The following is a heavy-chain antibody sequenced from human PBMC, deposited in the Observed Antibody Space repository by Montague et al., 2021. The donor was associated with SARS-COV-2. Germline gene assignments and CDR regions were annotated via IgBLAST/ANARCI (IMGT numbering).Heavy chain of an antibody. J-gene: IGHJ2*01. CDR1: GGSISGDNYY. D-gene: IGHD7-27*01. CDR2: IYYTGST. Sequence: TLSLTCTVSGGSISGDNYYWTWNRQHPGKGLDWIAYIYYTGSTYHNPSLQSRLTTSLDTSKNQFSLTLTSVTAADMAIYYCARNRGWGSRGAGYIDLWGRGTLVTVSS. V-gene: IGHV4-31*03. CDR3: ARNRGWGSRGAGYIDL.